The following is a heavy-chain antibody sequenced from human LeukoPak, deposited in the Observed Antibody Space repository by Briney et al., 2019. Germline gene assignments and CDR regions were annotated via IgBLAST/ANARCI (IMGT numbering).Heavy chain of an antibody. D-gene: IGHD6-13*01. CDR1: GGSISSYY. J-gene: IGHJ4*02. CDR3: ARLSTQQLGRDY. Sequence: PSETLSLTCTVSGGSISSYYWSWIRQPPGKGLEWIGYIYYSGSTNYNPSLKSRVTISVDASKNQFSLKLSSVTAADTAVYYCARLSTQQLGRDYWGQGTLVTVSS. V-gene: IGHV4-59*12. CDR2: IYYSGST.